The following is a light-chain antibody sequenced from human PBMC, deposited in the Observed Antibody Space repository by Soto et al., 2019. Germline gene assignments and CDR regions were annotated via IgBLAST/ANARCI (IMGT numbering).Light chain of an antibody. CDR3: SSYTPANSTV. V-gene: IGLV2-14*01. CDR1: SSDIGRYNY. Sequence: QSVLTQPASVSGSPGQSITISCTGTSSDIGRYNYVSWYQQHPGKAPKLMIYEVSNRPSGVSYRFSGSKSGNTASLTISGLQAEDEADYYCSSYTPANSTVFGTGTKVTVL. CDR2: EVS. J-gene: IGLJ1*01.